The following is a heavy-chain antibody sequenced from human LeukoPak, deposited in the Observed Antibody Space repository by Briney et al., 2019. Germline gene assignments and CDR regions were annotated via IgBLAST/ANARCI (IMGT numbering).Heavy chain of an antibody. D-gene: IGHD3-22*01. V-gene: IGHV1-18*01. CDR2: ISAYNGNT. Sequence: GASVKVSCKASGYTFTSYGISWVRQAPAQGLEWMGWISAYNGNTNYAQKLQGRVTMTTDTSTSTAYMELRSLRSDDTAVYYCARVRYDSSGYYYYYGMDVWGQGTTVTVSS. CDR1: GYTFTSYG. CDR3: ARVRYDSSGYYYYYGMDV. J-gene: IGHJ6*02.